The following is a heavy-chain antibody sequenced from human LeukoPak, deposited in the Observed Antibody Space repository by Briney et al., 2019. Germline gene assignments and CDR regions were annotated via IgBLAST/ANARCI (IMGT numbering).Heavy chain of an antibody. CDR3: ARDNGVLLWFGAFDD. CDR2: IYYSGST. D-gene: IGHD3-10*01. J-gene: IGHJ5*02. V-gene: IGHV4-31*03. Sequence: SETLSLTCTVSGGSISSGGYYWSWIRQHPGKGLEWIGYIYYSGSTYYNPSLKSRVTISVDTSKNQFSLKLSSVTAADTAVYYCARDNGVLLWFGAFDDWGRGTLVTVSS. CDR1: GGSISSGGYY.